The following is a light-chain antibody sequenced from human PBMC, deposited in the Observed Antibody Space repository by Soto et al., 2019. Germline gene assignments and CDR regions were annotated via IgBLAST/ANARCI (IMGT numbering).Light chain of an antibody. CDR2: AAS. J-gene: IGKJ1*01. CDR3: LHDYNYPRT. Sequence: AIQMTQSPSSLSASVGDRVTITCRASQGIRSELAWYRQKPGKAPNLLIYAASTLQSGVPSRFSGSGSGTDFTLTISSLQPEDFATYYCLHDYNYPRTFGQGTRVEVK. V-gene: IGKV1-6*01. CDR1: QGIRSE.